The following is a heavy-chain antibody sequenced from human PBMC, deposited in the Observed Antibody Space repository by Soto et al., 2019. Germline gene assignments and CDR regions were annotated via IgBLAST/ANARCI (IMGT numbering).Heavy chain of an antibody. CDR2: ISYDGSNK. CDR3: ARSGYSYDNLFDY. J-gene: IGHJ4*02. CDR1: GFTFSSYA. V-gene: IGHV3-30-3*01. D-gene: IGHD5-18*01. Sequence: PGGSLRLSCAASGFTFSSYAMHWVRQAPGKGLEWVAVISYDGSNKYYADSVKGRFTISRDNSKNTLYLQMNSLRAEDTAVYYCARSGYSYDNLFDYWGQGTLVTVSS.